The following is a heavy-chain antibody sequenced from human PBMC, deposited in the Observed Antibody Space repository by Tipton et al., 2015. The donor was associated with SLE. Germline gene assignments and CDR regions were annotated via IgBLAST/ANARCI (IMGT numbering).Heavy chain of an antibody. CDR2: IYYSGTT. CDR1: GGSISSTSYY. J-gene: IGHJ4*02. V-gene: IGHV4-39*01. Sequence: TLSLTCTVSGGSISSTSYYWGWIRQPPGKGLEWIGSIYYSGTTYYNPPLKSRVTIDVDTPKNQFSLKLNSVTAADTAVYYCARLGMLDDSGWHGLGYWGQGTLVTVSS. CDR3: ARLGMLDDSGWHGLGY. D-gene: IGHD6-19*01.